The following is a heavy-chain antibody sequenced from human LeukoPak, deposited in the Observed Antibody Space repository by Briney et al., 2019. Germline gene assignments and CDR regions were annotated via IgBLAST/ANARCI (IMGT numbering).Heavy chain of an antibody. D-gene: IGHD3-22*01. CDR2: INPKSGGT. J-gene: IGHJ3*02. V-gene: IGHV1-2*02. Sequence: ASVKVSCKASGYSFTGHYMHWVRQAPGQGLEWMGWINPKSGGTNYAQKFQGRVTMTTDTSTSTAYMELRSLRSDDTAVYYCARDRQSELYYYDSSGYIHAFDIWGQGTMVTVS. CDR1: GYSFTGHY. CDR3: ARDRQSELYYYDSSGYIHAFDI.